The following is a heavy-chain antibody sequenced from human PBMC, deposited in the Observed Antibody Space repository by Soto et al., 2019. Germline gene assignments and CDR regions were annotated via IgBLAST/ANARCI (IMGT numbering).Heavy chain of an antibody. CDR2: IIPILNTA. J-gene: IGHJ6*02. Sequence: QVHLVQSGAEVKKPGSSVRVSCKTSGGTFSSYSFTWVRQAPGQGLEWMGEIIPILNTANFAQKFQSSVTITADEPTNTVYMDLSSLSPDDTAVYYCARVDYDSTYGFYYYGLDVWGQGTTVTVSS. V-gene: IGHV1-69*01. CDR3: ARVDYDSTYGFYYYGLDV. CDR1: GGTFSSYS. D-gene: IGHD3-10*01.